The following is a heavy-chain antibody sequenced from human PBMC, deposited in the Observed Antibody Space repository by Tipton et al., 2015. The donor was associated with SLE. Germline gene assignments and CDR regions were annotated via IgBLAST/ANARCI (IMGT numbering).Heavy chain of an antibody. V-gene: IGHV4-38-2*02. CDR1: GVSVSSYY. CDR2: IYHSGTT. Sequence: LRLSCTVSGVSVSSYYWGWIRQPPGKGLEWLGTIYHSGTTYYNPSLKSRLTLSIDTSKNQFSLKLSSVTAADTAVYYCVRLELPATKADYWGPGTLVTVSS. J-gene: IGHJ4*02. D-gene: IGHD5-24*01. CDR3: VRLELPATKADY.